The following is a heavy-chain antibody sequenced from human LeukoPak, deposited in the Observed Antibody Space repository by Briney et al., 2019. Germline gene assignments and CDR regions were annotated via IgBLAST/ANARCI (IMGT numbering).Heavy chain of an antibody. J-gene: IGHJ3*02. V-gene: IGHV4-34*01. CDR2: ITHSGST. CDR1: GGSFSGYY. CDR3: ARNLAFDI. Sequence: ASETLSLTCAVYGGSFSGYYWSWIRQPPGKGLEWIGEITHSGSTNYSPSLKSRLTISVDTSKNQFSLRLTSVTAADTAVYYCARNLAFDIWGQGTMVTVSS.